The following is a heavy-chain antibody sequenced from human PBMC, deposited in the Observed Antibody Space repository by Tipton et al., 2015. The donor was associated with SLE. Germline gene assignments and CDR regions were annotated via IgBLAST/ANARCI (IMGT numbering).Heavy chain of an antibody. Sequence: LRLSCTVSGGSISSSSYYWGWIRQPPGKGLEWIGSIYYSGSTYYNPSLKSRVTISVDTSKNQFSLKLSSVTAADTAVYYCARHLLPYAFDIWGQVTMVTVSS. CDR1: GGSISSSSYY. D-gene: IGHD2/OR15-2a*01. J-gene: IGHJ3*02. CDR2: IYYSGST. CDR3: ARHLLPYAFDI. V-gene: IGHV4-39*01.